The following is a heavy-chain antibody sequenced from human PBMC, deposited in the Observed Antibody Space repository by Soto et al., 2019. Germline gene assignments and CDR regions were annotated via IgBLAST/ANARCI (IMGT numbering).Heavy chain of an antibody. CDR3: ARVIWLAATPTDAFDI. Sequence: GGSLRLSCAASGFTFSSYAMHWVRQAPGKGLEWVAVISYDGSNKYYADSVKGRFTISRDNSKNTLYLQMNSLRAEDTAVYYYARVIWLAATPTDAFDIWGQGTMVTVSS. D-gene: IGHD2-15*01. J-gene: IGHJ3*02. CDR2: ISYDGSNK. CDR1: GFTFSSYA. V-gene: IGHV3-30-3*01.